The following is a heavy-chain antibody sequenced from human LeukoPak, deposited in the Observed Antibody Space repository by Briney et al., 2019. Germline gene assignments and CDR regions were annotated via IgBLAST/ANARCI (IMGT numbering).Heavy chain of an antibody. Sequence: GGSLRLXCAASGFTFSTYGMHWVRQAPGKGLEWVAFIRLDGVTTYHADSVKGRFTISRDNSKNTLYLQMNSLRTEDTAMYYCAKGYDTRHWGQGTLVIVSS. D-gene: IGHD3-9*01. V-gene: IGHV3-30*02. CDR3: AKGYDTRH. CDR2: IRLDGVTT. CDR1: GFTFSTYG. J-gene: IGHJ1*01.